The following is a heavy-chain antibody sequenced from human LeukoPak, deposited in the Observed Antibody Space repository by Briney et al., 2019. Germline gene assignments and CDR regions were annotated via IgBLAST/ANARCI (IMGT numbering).Heavy chain of an antibody. CDR2: IIPIFGTA. D-gene: IGHD6-6*01. CDR1: GGTFISYA. J-gene: IGHJ4*02. Sequence: ASVKVSCKASGGTFISYAISWVRQAPGQGLEWMGGIIPIFGTANYAQKFRGRVTITADESTSTAYMELSSLRSEDTAVYYCARPAVGGDSSSGRPIQAWPFDYWGQGTLVTVSS. CDR3: ARPAVGGDSSSGRPIQAWPFDY. V-gene: IGHV1-69*13.